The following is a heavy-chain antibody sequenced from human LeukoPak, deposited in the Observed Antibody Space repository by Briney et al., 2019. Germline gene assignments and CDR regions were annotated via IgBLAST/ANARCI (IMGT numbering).Heavy chain of an antibody. D-gene: IGHD6-19*01. CDR3: ARTRWIGYSSGWFDY. CDR2: ISSSSSYI. CDR1: GFTFSSYS. J-gene: IGHJ4*02. V-gene: IGHV3-21*01. Sequence: GGSLRLSCAASGFTFSSYSMNWVRQAPGKGLEWVSSISSSSSYIYYADSVKGRFTISRDNAKNSLYLQMNSLRAEDTAVYYCARTRWIGYSSGWFDYWGQGTLVTVSS.